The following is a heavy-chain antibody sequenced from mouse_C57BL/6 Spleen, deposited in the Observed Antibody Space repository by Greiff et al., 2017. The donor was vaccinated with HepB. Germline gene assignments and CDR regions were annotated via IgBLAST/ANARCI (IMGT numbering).Heavy chain of an antibody. J-gene: IGHJ2*01. CDR3: ARRRYYYGSSYDYFDY. Sequence: SGPELVKPGASVKIPCKASGYTFTDYNMDWVKQSHGKSLEWIGDINPNNGGTIYNQKFKGKATLTVDKSSSTAYMELRSLTSEDTAVYYCARRRYYYGSSYDYFDYWGQGTTLTVSS. V-gene: IGHV1-18*01. CDR1: GYTFTDYN. CDR2: INPNNGGT. D-gene: IGHD1-1*01.